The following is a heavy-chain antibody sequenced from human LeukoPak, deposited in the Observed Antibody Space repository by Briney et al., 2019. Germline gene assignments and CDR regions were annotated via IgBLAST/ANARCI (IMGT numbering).Heavy chain of an antibody. J-gene: IGHJ4*02. Sequence: GGSLRLSCAASGFTVSSNYMSWVRQAPGKGLEWVSLIYSGGSTYYADSVKGRFTISRDNSKNTLYLQMNSLRAEDTAVYYCAKDKYYYDSSGYPGPFDYWGQGTLVTVSS. CDR1: GFTVSSNY. D-gene: IGHD3-22*01. CDR2: IYSGGST. CDR3: AKDKYYYDSSGYPGPFDY. V-gene: IGHV3-53*01.